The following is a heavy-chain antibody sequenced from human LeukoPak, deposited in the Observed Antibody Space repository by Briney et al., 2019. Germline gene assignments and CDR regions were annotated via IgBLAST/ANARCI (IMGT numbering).Heavy chain of an antibody. Sequence: PGGSRRLSCAASGFTFSSYGMHWVRQAPGKGLEWVAVISYDGSNKYYADSVKGRFTISRDNSKNTLYLQMNSLRAEDTAVYYCAKSTVAFDIWGQGTMVTVSS. CDR2: ISYDGSNK. V-gene: IGHV3-30*18. D-gene: IGHD2-8*02. CDR3: AKSTVAFDI. CDR1: GFTFSSYG. J-gene: IGHJ3*02.